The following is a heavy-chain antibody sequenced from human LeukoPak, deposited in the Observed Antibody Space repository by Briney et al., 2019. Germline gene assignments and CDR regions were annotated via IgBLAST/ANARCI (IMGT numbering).Heavy chain of an antibody. Sequence: SETLSLTCTVSGGSISCSSYYWGWIRQPPGKGLEWIGSIYYSGSTYYNPSLKSRVTISVDTSKNQFSLKLSSVTAADTAVYYCASRGYDFWSGYYGDNWFDPWGQGTLVTVSS. CDR3: ASRGYDFWSGYYGDNWFDP. CDR1: GGSISCSSYY. D-gene: IGHD3-3*01. CDR2: IYYSGST. V-gene: IGHV4-39*01. J-gene: IGHJ5*02.